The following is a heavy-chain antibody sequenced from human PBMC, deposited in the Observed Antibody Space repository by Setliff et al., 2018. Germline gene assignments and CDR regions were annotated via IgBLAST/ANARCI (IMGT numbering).Heavy chain of an antibody. CDR1: GFTFGSYW. CDR3: ARIYQGYYFDY. CDR2: IHQDGSER. J-gene: IGHJ4*02. V-gene: IGHV3-7*01. Sequence: GGSLRLSCAASGFTFGSYWMTWVRQAPEKGLEWVANIHQDGSERHYVDSVKGRFTISRDNAKNSLFLQMNILEVEDTAVYYCARIYQGYYFDYWGQGTLVTVSS.